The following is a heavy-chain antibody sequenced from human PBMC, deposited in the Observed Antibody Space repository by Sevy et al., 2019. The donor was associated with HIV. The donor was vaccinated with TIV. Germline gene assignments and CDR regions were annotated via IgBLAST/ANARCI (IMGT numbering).Heavy chain of an antibody. V-gene: IGHV3-15*01. J-gene: IGHJ6*02. CDR2: IKSKTDGGTT. Sequence: GGSLRLSCAASGFTFSNAWMSWVRQAPGKGLEWVGRIKSKTDGGTTDYAAPVKGRFTISRDDTKNKLYLQRNSLKTEETAVYYCTTQEDSSGPLYYYGMDVWGQGTTVTVSS. D-gene: IGHD3-22*01. CDR1: GFTFSNAW. CDR3: TTQEDSSGPLYYYGMDV.